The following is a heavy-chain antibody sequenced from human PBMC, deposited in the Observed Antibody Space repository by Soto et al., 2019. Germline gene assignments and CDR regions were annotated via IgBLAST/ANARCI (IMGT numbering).Heavy chain of an antibody. CDR1: GYAFTSYG. CDR2: ISAYNGNT. Sequence: QVQLVQSGAEVKKPGASVKVSCKSSGYAFTSYGISWGRQAPGQGLEWMGWISAYNGNTNSAQKLQGRVTMTTDTSTSTAHMELRRLRSADTAVYYCARDRAAWGWFDPWGQGTMVTVSS. J-gene: IGHJ5*02. D-gene: IGHD3-16*01. CDR3: ARDRAAWGWFDP. V-gene: IGHV1-18*01.